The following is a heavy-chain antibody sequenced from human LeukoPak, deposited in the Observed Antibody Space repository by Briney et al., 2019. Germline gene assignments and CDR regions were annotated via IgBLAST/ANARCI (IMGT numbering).Heavy chain of an antibody. Sequence: ASVKVSCKASSCTFTSYGISWVRQAPGQGLEWMGWISAYNGNTNYAQKLQGRVTMTTDTPTSTAYMELRSLRSDDTAVYYCARDLGIAVAGTWGYWGQGTLVTVSS. J-gene: IGHJ4*02. D-gene: IGHD6-19*01. V-gene: IGHV1-18*01. CDR2: ISAYNGNT. CDR3: ARDLGIAVAGTWGY. CDR1: SCTFTSYG.